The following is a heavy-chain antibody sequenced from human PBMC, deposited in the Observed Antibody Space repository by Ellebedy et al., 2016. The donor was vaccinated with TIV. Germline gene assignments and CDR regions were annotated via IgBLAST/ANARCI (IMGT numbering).Heavy chain of an antibody. V-gene: IGHV3-7*01. D-gene: IGHD4-17*01. CDR3: ATDGSYGDYRSPTHGFEF. J-gene: IGHJ3*01. CDR2: IKEDGSEK. Sequence: GGSLRLSCAASGFSFSSYWMSWVRQAPGKGLEWVANIKEDGSEKDYVDSVKGRFTISRDNAKNPLYLQMNSLGADDTAVYYCATDGSYGDYRSPTHGFEFWGQGTLVTVSS. CDR1: GFSFSSYW.